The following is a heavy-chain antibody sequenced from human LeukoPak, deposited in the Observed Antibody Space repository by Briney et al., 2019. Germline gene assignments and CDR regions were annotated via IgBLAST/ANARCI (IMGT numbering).Heavy chain of an antibody. Sequence: GGSLRLSCAASGFTVSSSYISWVRQAPGKGLEWVSAIYSGGTTYYADSVRGRFTISRDNSKNTLYLQMNSLRAEDTAVYYCATNLNPEHYYYGMDVWGQGTTVTVSS. CDR1: GFTVSSSY. D-gene: IGHD2-8*01. J-gene: IGHJ6*02. CDR3: ATNLNPEHYYYGMDV. V-gene: IGHV3-53*01. CDR2: IYSGGTT.